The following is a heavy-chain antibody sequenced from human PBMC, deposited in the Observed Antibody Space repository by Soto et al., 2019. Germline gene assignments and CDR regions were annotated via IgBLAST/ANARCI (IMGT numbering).Heavy chain of an antibody. CDR2: IYYSGST. D-gene: IGHD2-15*01. V-gene: IGHV4-39*01. CDR1: GGSISSSSYY. J-gene: IGHJ6*03. Sequence: SETLSLTCTVSGGSISSSSYYWGWIRQPPGKGLEWIGSIYYSGSTYYNPSLKSRVTISVDTSKNQFSLKLSSVTAADTAVYYCASLCSGGSCYYYYYYMDVWGKGTTVTVSS. CDR3: ASLCSGGSCYYYYYYMDV.